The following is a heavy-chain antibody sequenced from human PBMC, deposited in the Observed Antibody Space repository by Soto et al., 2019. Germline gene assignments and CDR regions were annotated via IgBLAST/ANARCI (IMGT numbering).Heavy chain of an antibody. D-gene: IGHD6-6*01. J-gene: IGHJ6*02. CDR1: GGSISSRSYY. V-gene: IGHV4-39*01. CDR2: IYYSGST. Sequence: PWETLSLTCTVSGGSISSRSYYWGWIRQPPGKGLEWIGSIYYSGSTSYNPSLKSRVTISVDTSKNQFSLKLSSVTAADTAVYYCARTYSSSGYYYYYGMDVWGQGTTVTVSS. CDR3: ARTYSSSGYYYYYGMDV.